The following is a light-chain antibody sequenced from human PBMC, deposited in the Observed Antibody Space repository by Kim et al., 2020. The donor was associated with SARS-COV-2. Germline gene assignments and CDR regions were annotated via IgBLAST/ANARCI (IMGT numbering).Light chain of an antibody. CDR1: QTVVSSY. CDR2: QAS. CDR3: QQYGNSPRT. J-gene: IGKJ2*01. V-gene: IGKV3-20*01. Sequence: EIVLTQSPDTLSSSPGERAILSCRASQTVVSSYLAWYQHKPGRAPKLLIWQASNRATGITDRFSGSGSGTDFTLTISRLEPEDFAVYYCQQYGNSPRTFGQGTKLEIK.